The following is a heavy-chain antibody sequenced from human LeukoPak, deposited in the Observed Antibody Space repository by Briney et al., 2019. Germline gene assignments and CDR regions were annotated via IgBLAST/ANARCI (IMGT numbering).Heavy chain of an antibody. CDR2: IVPMFNTT. V-gene: IGHV1-69*13. CDR3: ASPPSGDGGSFEY. J-gene: IGHJ4*02. Sequence: VASVEVSCKASGGTFSTYAISWVRQAPGQGLEWMGGIVPMFNTTNYAQKFQGRVTITADESTSTAYMELSSLRSGDAAVYYCASPPSGDGGSFEYWGQGTLVTVSS. CDR1: GGTFSTYA. D-gene: IGHD3-10*01.